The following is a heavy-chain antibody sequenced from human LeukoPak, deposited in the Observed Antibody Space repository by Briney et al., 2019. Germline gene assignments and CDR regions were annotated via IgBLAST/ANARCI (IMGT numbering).Heavy chain of an antibody. CDR3: ARDSDFWSGYYYFDY. D-gene: IGHD3-3*01. Sequence: SQTLSLTCTVSGGSISRADYYWSWIRQPPGKGLECIGYIYYSGSTYYNPSLKSRAIISVDTSKNQFSLKLSSVTAADTAVYYCARDSDFWSGYYYFDYWGQGTLVTVSS. CDR2: IYYSGST. V-gene: IGHV4-30-4*08. J-gene: IGHJ4*02. CDR1: GGSISRADYY.